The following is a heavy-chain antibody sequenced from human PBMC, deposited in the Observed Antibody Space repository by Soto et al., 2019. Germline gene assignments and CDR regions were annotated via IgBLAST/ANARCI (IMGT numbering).Heavy chain of an antibody. CDR2: IYHSGST. V-gene: IGHV4-4*02. D-gene: IGHD2-15*01. CDR3: AKGEWSYCRGGSCYYFDY. J-gene: IGHJ4*02. CDR1: GGSVTNNNY. Sequence: SETLSLTCAVSGGSVTNNNYWGWVRQPPGKGLEWIGEIYHSGSTNYNPSLKSRVTISVDTSKNQFSLKLRSEDTAVYYCAKGEWSYCRGGSCYYFDYWGQGTVVTVSS.